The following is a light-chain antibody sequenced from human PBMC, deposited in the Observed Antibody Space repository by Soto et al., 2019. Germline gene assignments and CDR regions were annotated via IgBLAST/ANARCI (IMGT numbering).Light chain of an antibody. CDR1: QSISYY. Sequence: IHSSQSRCCLSASVGDRVTITCRASQSISYYLNWYQQKQGRAPRLLIYSKYTLQSGVPSQFSGSASGKDFTITISSLPPEDFATYHCKPSQSTNCKFGQGNNADIK. V-gene: IGKV1-39*01. CDR2: SKY. CDR3: KPSQSTNCK. J-gene: IGKJ1*01.